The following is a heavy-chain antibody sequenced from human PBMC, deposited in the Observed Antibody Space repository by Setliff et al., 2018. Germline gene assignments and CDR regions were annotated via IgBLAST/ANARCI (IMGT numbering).Heavy chain of an antibody. Sequence: SETLSLTCTVSGGSISSYYWSWIRQPPGKGLEWIGYIYYSGSTNYNPSLKSRVTLSIDTSKNQFSLKLSSVTAADAALYYCAASRAYTGAVEEWFLPKTFDFWGQGSPVTVSS. D-gene: IGHD3-10*01. J-gene: IGHJ4*02. CDR1: GGSISSYY. V-gene: IGHV4-59*12. CDR3: AASRAYTGAVEEWFLPKTFDF. CDR2: IYYSGST.